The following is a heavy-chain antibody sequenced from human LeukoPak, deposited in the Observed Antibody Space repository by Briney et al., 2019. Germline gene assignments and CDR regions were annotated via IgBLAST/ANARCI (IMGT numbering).Heavy chain of an antibody. CDR2: ILHTEST. J-gene: IGHJ1*01. CDR3: ARTASEYSISWID. D-gene: IGHD6-13*01. CDR1: GGSISSGNW. Sequence: PSETLSLTCAVSGGSISSGNWWSWVRQPPGKGLEWIGEILHTESTNYNPSLKSRVTISVDSSKNQFSLKLTFVTAADTAVYYCARTASEYSISWIDWGQGTLVTVSS. V-gene: IGHV4-4*02.